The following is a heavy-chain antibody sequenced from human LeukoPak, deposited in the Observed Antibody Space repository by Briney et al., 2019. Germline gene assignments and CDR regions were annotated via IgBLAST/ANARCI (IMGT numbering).Heavy chain of an antibody. CDR3: AKETRYYDSSGYYSRDSFDY. V-gene: IGHV3-23*01. Sequence: GGSLRLSCAASGFTFSSYGMSWVRQAPGKGLEWVSAISGSGGSTYYADSVKGRFTISRDNSKNTLYLQMNSLRAEDTAVYYCAKETRYYDSSGYYSRDSFDYWGQGTLVTVSS. J-gene: IGHJ4*02. CDR1: GFTFSSYG. CDR2: ISGSGGST. D-gene: IGHD3-22*01.